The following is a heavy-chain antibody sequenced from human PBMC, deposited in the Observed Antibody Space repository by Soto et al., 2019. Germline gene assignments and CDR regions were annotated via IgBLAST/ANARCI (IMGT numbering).Heavy chain of an antibody. CDR2: VSPKSGNT. J-gene: IGHJ1*01. CDR1: GYNFFDYG. V-gene: IGHV1-18*01. Sequence: QIQLVQSGAEVKKPGASVKVSCKASGYNFFDYGVSWVRQAPGQGRECMGWVSPKSGNTDYARKVQGRVTMTTDISTSTAYMELRGLISDDTGVYYCARGRTVSSIGPLLVWGQGTLVSVSS. CDR3: ARGRTVSSIGPLLV. D-gene: IGHD1-1*01.